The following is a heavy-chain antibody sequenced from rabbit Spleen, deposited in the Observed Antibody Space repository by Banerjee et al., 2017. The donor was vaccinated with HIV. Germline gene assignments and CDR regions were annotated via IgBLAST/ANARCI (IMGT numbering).Heavy chain of an antibody. V-gene: IGHV1S45*01. CDR1: GFDFSRSYW. Sequence: EESGGGLVQPEGSLTLTCKASGFDFSRSYWICWVRQAPGKGLEWIACIDVATGKPVYATWAKGRFTISRTSSTTVTLRMTSLTAADTATYFCARDLVGVIGWNFYLWGPGTLVTVS. D-gene: IGHD1-1*01. J-gene: IGHJ4*01. CDR3: ARDLVGVIGWNFYL. CDR2: IDVATGKP.